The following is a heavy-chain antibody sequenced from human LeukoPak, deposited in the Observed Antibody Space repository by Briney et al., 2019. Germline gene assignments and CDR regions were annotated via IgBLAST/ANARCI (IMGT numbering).Heavy chain of an antibody. CDR2: ITGSGDTT. J-gene: IGHJ4*02. D-gene: IGHD3-9*01. CDR1: GLIFRNYA. V-gene: IGHV3-23*01. CDR3: AKWGDYDILTGYYVSDF. Sequence: GGSLRLSCAASGLIFRNYAMSWVRQAPGKGLEWVSAITGSGDTTYYADSVKGRFTISRDNSKNTLYVEMNTLRAEDTAVYYCAKWGDYDILTGYYVSDFWGQGTLVTVSS.